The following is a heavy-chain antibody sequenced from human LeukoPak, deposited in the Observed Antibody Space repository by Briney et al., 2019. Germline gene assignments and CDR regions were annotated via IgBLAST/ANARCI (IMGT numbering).Heavy chain of an antibody. V-gene: IGHV3-21*01. D-gene: IGHD1-26*01. CDR1: GFTFSSYS. CDR2: ISSSSSYI. Sequence: TGGSLRLSCAASGFTFSSYSMNWVRQAPGEGLEWVSSISSSSSYIYYADSVKGRFTISRDNSKNTLYLQMNSLRAEDTAVYYCAKDRSGSYGGFDYWGQGTLVTVSS. CDR3: AKDRSGSYGGFDY. J-gene: IGHJ4*02.